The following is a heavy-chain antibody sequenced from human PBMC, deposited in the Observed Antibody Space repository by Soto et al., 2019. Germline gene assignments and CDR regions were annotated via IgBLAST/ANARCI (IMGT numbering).Heavy chain of an antibody. J-gene: IGHJ6*03. CDR2: IYYSGST. CDR1: GGSISSYY. V-gene: IGHV4-59*08. Sequence: PSETLSLTCTVSGGSISSYYWSWIRQPPGKGLEWIGYIYYSGSTNYNPSLKSRVTISVDTSKNQFSLKLSSVTAADTAVYYCARSPAGFRSGYDWYLSYYYYYMAVWGKGTTVTVSS. CDR3: ARSPAGFRSGYDWYLSYYYYYMAV. D-gene: IGHD5-12*01.